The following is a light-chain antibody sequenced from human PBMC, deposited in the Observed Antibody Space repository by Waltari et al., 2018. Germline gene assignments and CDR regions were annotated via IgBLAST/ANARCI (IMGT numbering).Light chain of an antibody. J-gene: IGKJ1*01. V-gene: IGKV2-28*01. CDR2: LGS. Sequence: DLVLSPFPDPLPVTPGEPASISCRSSQSLLHSNGNNYLDWYLQKPGQAPQLLIYLGSNRAAGVPDRFSGSGSGTDFTQKISSVGAEDEEVDYRMQSLQALWTFGPGTKVEFK. CDR1: QSLLHSNGNNY. CDR3: MQSLQALWT.